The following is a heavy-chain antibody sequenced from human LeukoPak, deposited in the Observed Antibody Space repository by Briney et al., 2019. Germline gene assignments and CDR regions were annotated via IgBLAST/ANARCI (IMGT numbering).Heavy chain of an antibody. CDR2: INHSGGT. CDR1: GGSFSGYY. V-gene: IGHV4-34*01. D-gene: IGHD4-17*01. J-gene: IGHJ4*02. Sequence: PSETLSLTCAVYGGSFSGYYWSWIRQPPGEGLEWIGEINHSGGTNYNPSLKSRVTISVDTSKNQFSLKLSSVTAADTAVYYCARPTVTYFDYWGQGTLVTVSS. CDR3: ARPTVTYFDY.